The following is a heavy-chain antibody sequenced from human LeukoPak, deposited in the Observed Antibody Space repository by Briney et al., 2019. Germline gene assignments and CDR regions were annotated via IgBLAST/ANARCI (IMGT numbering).Heavy chain of an antibody. D-gene: IGHD2-15*01. J-gene: IGHJ4*02. V-gene: IGHV4-4*07. CDR1: GGSISPYY. CDR2: IYTSGST. CDR3: ARGNTLCSGGSCSTNIDY. Sequence: PSETLSLTCTVSGGSISPYYWSWLRQPAGKGLEWIGRIYTSGSTNYNPSLKSRVTMSVDTSKNQFSLKLSSVTAADTAVYYCARGNTLCSGGSCSTNIDYWGQGTLVTVSP.